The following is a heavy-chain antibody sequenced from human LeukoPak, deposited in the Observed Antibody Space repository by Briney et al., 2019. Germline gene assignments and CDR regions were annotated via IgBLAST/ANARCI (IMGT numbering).Heavy chain of an antibody. CDR2: IYYSGST. D-gene: IGHD3-22*01. V-gene: IGHV4-59*01. CDR3: ARADSNYYYYYMDV. CDR1: GGSISSYY. Sequence: SETLSLTCTVSGGSISSYYWSWIRQPPGKGLEWIGYIYYSGSTNYNRSLKSRVTISVDTSKNQFSLKLSSVTAADTAVYYCARADSNYYYYYMDVWGKGTTVTVSS. J-gene: IGHJ6*03.